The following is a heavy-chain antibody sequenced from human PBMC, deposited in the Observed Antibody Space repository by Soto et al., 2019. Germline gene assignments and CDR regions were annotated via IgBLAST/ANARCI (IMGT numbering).Heavy chain of an antibody. CDR3: ARSRQGVLLWFGADYYYYMDV. V-gene: IGHV3-66*01. CDR2: IYSGGST. CDR1: GFTVSSNY. Sequence: GGSLILSCAASGFTVSSNYMSWVRQAPGKGLEWVSVIYSGGSTYYADSVKGRFTISRDNSKNTLYLQMNSLRAEDTAVYYCARSRQGVLLWFGADYYYYMDVWGKGTTVTVSS. J-gene: IGHJ6*03. D-gene: IGHD3-10*01.